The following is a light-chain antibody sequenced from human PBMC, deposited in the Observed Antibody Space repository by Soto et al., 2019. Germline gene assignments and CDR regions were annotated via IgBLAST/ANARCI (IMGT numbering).Light chain of an antibody. V-gene: IGLV1-44*01. CDR1: SSNIGGNT. CDR2: NDR. CDR3: ATWDASLSLLYV. Sequence: QSVLTQPPSASGTPGQRVTISCSGSSSNIGGNTVNWYQQLPGAAPRLLIYNDRQRPSGVPDRFSASKSGTSASLAISGLQSEDEGDYHCATWDASLSLLYVFGTGTKVTVL. J-gene: IGLJ1*01.